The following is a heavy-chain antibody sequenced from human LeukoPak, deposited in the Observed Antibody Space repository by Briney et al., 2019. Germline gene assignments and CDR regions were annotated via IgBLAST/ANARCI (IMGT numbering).Heavy chain of an antibody. Sequence: PSETLSLTCAVSGGSISIYYWSWIRQSPGRGLEYIGHIYYNGRTDYNPSLKSRVTISVDTSRNQFSLKLNSVTAADTAVYFCARWYCSRGTCYYLDYWGQGTLVTVSS. D-gene: IGHD2-2*01. CDR1: GGSISIYY. J-gene: IGHJ4*02. CDR2: IYYNGRT. V-gene: IGHV4-59*01. CDR3: ARWYCSRGTCYYLDY.